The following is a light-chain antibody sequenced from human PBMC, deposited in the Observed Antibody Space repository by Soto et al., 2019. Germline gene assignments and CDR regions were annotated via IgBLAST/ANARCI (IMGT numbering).Light chain of an antibody. Sequence: DMQMTQSPSTLSASVGDRVTITCRASQIINRWFAWYQQRPGKAPKHLMYDASTLESGVPSRFSGSGSGTEFTLTISSLHPDDYSTYYCQQYTSIFGQGTKLEIK. V-gene: IGKV1-5*01. CDR2: DAS. CDR1: QIINRW. CDR3: QQYTSI. J-gene: IGKJ2*01.